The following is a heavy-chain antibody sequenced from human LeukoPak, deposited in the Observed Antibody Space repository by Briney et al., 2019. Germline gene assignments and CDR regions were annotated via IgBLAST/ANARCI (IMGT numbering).Heavy chain of an antibody. CDR2: IKRDGSEK. CDR3: ARAAYYPIGVAFDI. Sequence: GGSLRLSCAASGFTFSSYWMSWVRQAPGKGLEWVANIKRDGSEKYYVDSVKGRFTISRDNAKNSLYLQMNSLRAEDTAVYYCARAAYYPIGVAFDIWGQGTMVTASS. J-gene: IGHJ3*02. V-gene: IGHV3-7*01. CDR1: GFTFSSYW. D-gene: IGHD3-10*01.